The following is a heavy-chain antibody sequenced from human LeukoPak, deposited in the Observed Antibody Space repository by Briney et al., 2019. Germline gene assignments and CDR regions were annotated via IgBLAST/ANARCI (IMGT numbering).Heavy chain of an antibody. CDR3: ALNRYCTNGVCYKNWFDP. D-gene: IGHD2-8*01. CDR2: MNPNSGNT. Sequence: ASVKVSCKASGYTFTSYDINWVRQATGQGLEWMGWMNPNSGNTGYAQKFQGRVTITRNTSISTAYMELSSLRSEDTAVYYCALNRYCTNGVCYKNWFDPWGQGTLVTVSS. CDR1: GYTFTSYD. J-gene: IGHJ5*02. V-gene: IGHV1-8*03.